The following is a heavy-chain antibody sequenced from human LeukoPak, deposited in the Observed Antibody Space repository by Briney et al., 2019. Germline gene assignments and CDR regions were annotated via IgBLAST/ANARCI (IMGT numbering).Heavy chain of an antibody. D-gene: IGHD3-10*01. J-gene: IGHJ5*02. Sequence: PGGSLRLSCATSGFTFSGYGMHWVRQAPGKGLEWVTVIWSDGSNKYYADSVKGRSTISRDNSKNTLYLQMNSLRAEDTAVYYCARDLSPYYYGSGIPPWGQGTLVTVSS. CDR2: IWSDGSNK. CDR1: GFTFSGYG. V-gene: IGHV3-33*01. CDR3: ARDLSPYYYGSGIPP.